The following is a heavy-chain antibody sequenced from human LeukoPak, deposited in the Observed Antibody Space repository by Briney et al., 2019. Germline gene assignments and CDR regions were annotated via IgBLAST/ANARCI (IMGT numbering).Heavy chain of an antibody. Sequence: GESLRLSCAASGFTFSSYAMSWVRQAPGKGLEWVSAISGSGGSTYYADSVKGRFTISRDNSKNTLYLQMNSLRAEDTAVYYCAKQGPARIPIVVVTAMAHWGQGTLVTVSS. V-gene: IGHV3-23*01. CDR1: GFTFSSYA. J-gene: IGHJ4*02. CDR2: ISGSGGST. CDR3: AKQGPARIPIVVVTAMAH. D-gene: IGHD2-21*02.